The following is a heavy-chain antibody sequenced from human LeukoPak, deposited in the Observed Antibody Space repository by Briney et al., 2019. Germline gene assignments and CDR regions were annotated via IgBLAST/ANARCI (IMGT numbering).Heavy chain of an antibody. J-gene: IGHJ4*02. V-gene: IGHV1-18*01. CDR2: VSPFNGNT. CDR1: GYTFITSG. CDR3: GRGHPVVPAAVPDY. D-gene: IGHD2-2*02. Sequence: ASVTVSCKASGYTFITSGISWVRQAPGQGLEWAGWVSPFNGNTNYAQKFQGRVTMTRDTSISTAYMELSSLRSDDTAMYYCGRGHPVVPAAVPDYWGQGTLVTVSS.